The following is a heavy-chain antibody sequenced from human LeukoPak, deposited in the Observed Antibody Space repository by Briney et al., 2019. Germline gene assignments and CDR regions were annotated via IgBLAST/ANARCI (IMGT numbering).Heavy chain of an antibody. CDR2: IYPGDSDT. CDR1: GYTFTNNW. CDR3: ASTIPTGGNAAFDI. D-gene: IGHD4-23*01. V-gene: IGHV5-51*01. Sequence: GESLKISCKSSGYTFTNNWIGWVRQMPGEGLEWMAIIYPGDSDTRYNPSFQGQVTISADKSISTAYLQWSSLKASDTAMYYCASTIPTGGNAAFDIWGQGTMVTVSS. J-gene: IGHJ3*02.